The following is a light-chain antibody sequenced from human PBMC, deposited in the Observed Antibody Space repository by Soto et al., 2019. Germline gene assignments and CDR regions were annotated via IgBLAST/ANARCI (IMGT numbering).Light chain of an antibody. CDR2: AAY. J-gene: IGKJ1*01. CDR1: QSVSSN. Sequence: DIVMTESPATLPGSPGERASLSCRGDQSVSSNLAWYEEKPCQAAMLLIYAAYTRATVSPATIRCSGAGRGFTPTIDILQSDDFATYHCQQYDKSPPWSFGQGTKGDI. V-gene: IGKV3-15*01. CDR3: QQYDKSPPWS.